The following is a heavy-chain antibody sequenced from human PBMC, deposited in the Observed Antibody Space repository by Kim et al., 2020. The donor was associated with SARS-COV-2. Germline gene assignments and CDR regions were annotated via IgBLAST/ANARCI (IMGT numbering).Heavy chain of an antibody. CDR3: ARAHYDILTGYYPYYYYYYGMDV. Sequence: GGSLRLSCAASGFTFSSYGMHWVRQAPGKGLEWVAVIWYDGSNKYYADSVKGRFTISRDNSKNTLYLQMNSLRAEDTAVYYCARAHYDILTGYYPYYYYYYGMDVWGQGTTVTVSS. CDR2: IWYDGSNK. D-gene: IGHD3-9*01. V-gene: IGHV3-33*01. CDR1: GFTFSSYG. J-gene: IGHJ6*02.